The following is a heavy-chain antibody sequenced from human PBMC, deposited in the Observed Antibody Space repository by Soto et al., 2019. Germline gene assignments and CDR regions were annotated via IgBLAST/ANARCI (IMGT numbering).Heavy chain of an antibody. V-gene: IGHV4-34*01. D-gene: IGHD2-2*01. CDR1: GGSFSGYY. Sequence: PSETLSLTCAVYGGSFSGYYWSWIRQPPGKGLEWIGEINHSGSTNYNPSLKSRVTISVDTSKNQFSLKLSSVTAADTAVYYCARRPIVVVPAAKLPSWIDPWGQGTLVTV. J-gene: IGHJ5*02. CDR3: ARRPIVVVPAAKLPSWIDP. CDR2: INHSGST.